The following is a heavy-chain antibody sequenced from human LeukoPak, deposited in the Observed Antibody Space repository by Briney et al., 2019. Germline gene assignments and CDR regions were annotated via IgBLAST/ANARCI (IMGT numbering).Heavy chain of an antibody. V-gene: IGHV4-39*07. J-gene: IGHJ4*02. CDR2: IYYSGST. CDR1: GGSISSSSYY. D-gene: IGHD6-19*01. Sequence: PSETLSLTCTVSGGSISSSSYYWGWIRQPPGKGLEWIGSIYYSGSTYYNPSLKSRVTISVDTSKNQFSLKLSSVTAADTAVYYCARGSLRVWLVPRYYFDYWGQGTLVTVSS. CDR3: ARGSLRVWLVPRYYFDY.